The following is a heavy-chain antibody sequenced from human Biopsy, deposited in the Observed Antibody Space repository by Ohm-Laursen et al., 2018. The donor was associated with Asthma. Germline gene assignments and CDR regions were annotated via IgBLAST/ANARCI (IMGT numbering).Heavy chain of an antibody. CDR1: GYSLTDLF. CDR2: HDPEEGGT. J-gene: IGHJ4*02. V-gene: IGHV1-24*01. CDR3: ASDFPKDYVRYNFQF. Sequence: SVKVSCKLSGYSLTDLFMHWVRQAPGQGLEWMGGHDPEEGGTVNARRFQGRVTMTEDTSTDTAYMELSSLSSDGPAVYYCASDFPKDYVRYNFQFWGQGTLVTVSS. D-gene: IGHD4-17*01.